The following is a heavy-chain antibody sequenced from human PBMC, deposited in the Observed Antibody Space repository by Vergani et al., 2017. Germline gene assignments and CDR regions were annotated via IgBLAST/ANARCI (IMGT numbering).Heavy chain of an antibody. Sequence: QVQLQEPGPGLVKPSETLSLTCSVSGGSISSNFWSWVRRPPGKGLEWIGYIHQSGRTNSNPSLKSRVTISIDTSKNRFSLRLSSVTTADTAVYYCARDTFEYDSGSYDDTFDSWGQGTMVIVSS. D-gene: IGHD3-10*01. CDR1: GGSISSNF. V-gene: IGHV4-59*01. J-gene: IGHJ3*02. CDR3: ARDTFEYDSGSYDDTFDS. CDR2: IHQSGRT.